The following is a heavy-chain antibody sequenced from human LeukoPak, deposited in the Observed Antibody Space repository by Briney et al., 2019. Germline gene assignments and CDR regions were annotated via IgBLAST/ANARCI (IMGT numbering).Heavy chain of an antibody. CDR3: ARGGKEYSSSSISTIVDY. V-gene: IGHV3-21*01. D-gene: IGHD6-6*01. CDR1: GFTFSSYS. CDR2: ISSSSSYI. J-gene: IGHJ4*02. Sequence: PGGSLRLSCAASGFTFSSYSMNWVRQAPGKGLEWVSSISSSSSYIYYADSVKGRFTISRDNAKNSLYLQMNSLRAEDTAVYYCARGGKEYSSSSISTIVDYWGQGTLVTVSS.